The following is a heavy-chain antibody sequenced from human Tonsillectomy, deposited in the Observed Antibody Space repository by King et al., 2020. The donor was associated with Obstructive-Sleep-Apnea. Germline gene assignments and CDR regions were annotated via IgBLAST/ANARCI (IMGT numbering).Heavy chain of an antibody. Sequence: VQLVESGVEVKKPGESLKISCQSSGYTFSDYWIAWVRQLPGKGLEWMGMIDPRDSDDRYSPSFQGQVPLSADKSLRTASLQWSSLKASASAIYYWVRQGEGYPNFPLDYWGQGTLVTVSS. V-gene: IGHV5-51*01. CDR2: IDPRDSDD. CDR3: VRQGEGYPNFPLDY. D-gene: IGHD5-12*01. J-gene: IGHJ4*02. CDR1: GYTFSDYW.